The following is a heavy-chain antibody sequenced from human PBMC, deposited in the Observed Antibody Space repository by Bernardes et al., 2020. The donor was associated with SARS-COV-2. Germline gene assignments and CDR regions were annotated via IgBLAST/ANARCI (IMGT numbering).Heavy chain of an antibody. J-gene: IGHJ5*02. D-gene: IGHD6-13*01. Sequence: SETLSLTCTVSGGSISSYYWSWIRQPPGKGLEWIGYIYYSGSTNYNPSLKSRVTISVDTSKNQFSLKLSSVNAADTAVYYCARGRLASSSWYWFDPWGQGTLVTVSS. V-gene: IGHV4-59*01. CDR3: ARGRLASSSWYWFDP. CDR2: IYYSGST. CDR1: GGSISSYY.